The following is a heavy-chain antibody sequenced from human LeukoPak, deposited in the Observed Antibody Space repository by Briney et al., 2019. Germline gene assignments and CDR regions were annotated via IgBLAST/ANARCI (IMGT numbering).Heavy chain of an antibody. D-gene: IGHD3-22*01. V-gene: IGHV1-2*02. J-gene: IGHJ4*02. CDR2: INPNSGGT. CDR3: ARAYYDSSGLYYFDY. Sequence: GASVKVSCKASGYTFTGYYMHWVRQAPGQGLEWMGWINPNSGGTNYAQKFQGRVTMTRDTSISTAYMELSRLRSDDTAVYYWARAYYDSSGLYYFDYWGQGTLVTVSS. CDR1: GYTFTGYY.